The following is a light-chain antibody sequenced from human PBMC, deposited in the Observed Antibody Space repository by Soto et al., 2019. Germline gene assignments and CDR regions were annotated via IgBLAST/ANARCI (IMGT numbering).Light chain of an antibody. CDR2: AVS. Sequence: QSALTQPPSVSGSPGKSVTISCPGTSSDVGSYKRVSWYQQTPGTAPKLMIYAVSKRPSGVPDRFSGSKSGNTASLTISGLQAEDEADYYCSSYTSSSTYVFGTGTKVTVL. V-gene: IGLV2-18*02. CDR3: SSYTSSSTYV. CDR1: SSDVGSYKR. J-gene: IGLJ1*01.